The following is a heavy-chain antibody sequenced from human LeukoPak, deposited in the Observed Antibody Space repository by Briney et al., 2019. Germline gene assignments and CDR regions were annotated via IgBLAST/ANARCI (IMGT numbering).Heavy chain of an antibody. V-gene: IGHV1-46*01. D-gene: IGHD3-10*01. J-gene: IGHJ4*02. CDR2: INPSGGST. Sequence: GASVKVSCKASGSTFTSYYMHWVRQAPGQGLELMGIINPSGGSTSYAQKFQGRVTMTRDMSTSTVYMELSILRSEDTAVYYCARVGPNYYGSGSYYNRLDYWGQGTLVTVSS. CDR3: ARVGPNYYGSGSYYNRLDY. CDR1: GSTFTSYY.